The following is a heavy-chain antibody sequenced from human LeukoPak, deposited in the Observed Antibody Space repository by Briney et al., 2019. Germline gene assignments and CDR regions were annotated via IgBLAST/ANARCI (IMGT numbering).Heavy chain of an antibody. CDR2: IDPSDSYT. CDR3: ASSYDMGSYDY. D-gene: IGHD3-9*01. V-gene: IGHV5-10-1*01. CDR1: GYSLTSYW. J-gene: IGHJ4*02. Sequence: GESLKVSCKGSGYSLTSYWISWVRQMPGKGLEWMGRIDPSDSYTNYSPSFQGHVTISADKSISTAYLQWSSLKASDTAMYYCASSYDMGSYDYWGQGTLVTVSS.